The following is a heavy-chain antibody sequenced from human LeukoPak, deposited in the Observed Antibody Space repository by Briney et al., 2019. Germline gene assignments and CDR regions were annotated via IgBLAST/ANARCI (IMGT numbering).Heavy chain of an antibody. D-gene: IGHD1-26*01. V-gene: IGHV1-24*01. J-gene: IGHJ5*02. CDR1: GYTLTELS. CDR2: FDPEDGET. CDR3: ATRVGASPNWFDP. Sequence: ASVKVSCKVSGYTLTELSMHWVRQAPGKGLEWMGGFDPEDGETIYAQKFQGRVTMTEDTPTDTAYMELSSLRSEDTAVYYCATRVGASPNWFDPWGQGTLVTVSS.